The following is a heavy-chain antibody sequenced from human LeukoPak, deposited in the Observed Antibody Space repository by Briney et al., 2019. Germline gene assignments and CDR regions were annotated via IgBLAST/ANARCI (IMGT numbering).Heavy chain of an antibody. V-gene: IGHV4-39*01. D-gene: IGHD3-10*01. Sequence: SETLSLTCTVSGGSISSSSYYWGWIRQPPGKGLEWIGSIYYSGSTYYNPSLKSRVTISVDTSKNQFSLKLSSVTAADTAVYYCARHGLYYYGSGSYFDYWGQGTLVTVSS. CDR2: IYYSGST. CDR1: GGSISSSSYY. J-gene: IGHJ4*02. CDR3: ARHGLYYYGSGSYFDY.